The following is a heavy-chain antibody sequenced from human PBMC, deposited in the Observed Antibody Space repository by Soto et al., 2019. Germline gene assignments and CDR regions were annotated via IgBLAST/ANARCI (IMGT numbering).Heavy chain of an antibody. CDR3: ARGTYCGSDCYWTLDY. CDR1: GASISDYF. CDR2: FYHGETT. J-gene: IGHJ4*02. Sequence: SETLSLTCTVAGASISDYFWTWIRQPPGKGLEWIGYFYHGETTNKKSSLNSRFTVSVDTSKSQFSLKVTSVTTADTAVYYCARGTYCGSDCYWTLDYWGQGKMVT. D-gene: IGHD2-21*02. V-gene: IGHV4-59*01.